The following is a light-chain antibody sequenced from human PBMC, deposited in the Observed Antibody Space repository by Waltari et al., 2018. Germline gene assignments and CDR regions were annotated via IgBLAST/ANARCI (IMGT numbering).Light chain of an antibody. Sequence: DIQMTQFPSTLSATVGDRVTITCRASQNINTWLAWHQQKPGRAPKLLIYKASSLESGVPSRFSGSGSGTEFTLTTSSLQPDDFATYYCLQYNGEPRTFGQGTKVEVK. CDR1: QNINTW. CDR3: LQYNGEPRT. CDR2: KAS. J-gene: IGKJ1*01. V-gene: IGKV1-5*03.